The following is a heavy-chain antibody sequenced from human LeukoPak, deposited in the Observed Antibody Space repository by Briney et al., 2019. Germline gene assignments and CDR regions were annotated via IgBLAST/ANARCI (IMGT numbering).Heavy chain of an antibody. J-gene: IGHJ4*02. V-gene: IGHV3-30*03. D-gene: IGHD3-22*01. Sequence: GRSLRLSCAASGFTFSSYGMHWVRQAPGKGLEWVAVISYDGSNKYYADSVKGRFTISRDNAKNSLYLQMNSLRAEDTALYYCARAVYYYDSSGPHYFDYWGQGTLVTVSS. CDR3: ARAVYYYDSSGPHYFDY. CDR1: GFTFSSYG. CDR2: ISYDGSNK.